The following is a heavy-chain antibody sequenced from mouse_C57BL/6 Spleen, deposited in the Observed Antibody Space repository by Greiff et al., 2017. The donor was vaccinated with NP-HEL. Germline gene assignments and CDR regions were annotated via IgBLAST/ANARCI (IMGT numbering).Heavy chain of an antibody. J-gene: IGHJ3*01. D-gene: IGHD2-4*01. V-gene: IGHV3-6*01. CDR3: ANYDYGAWFAY. Sequence: EVQVVESGPGLVKPSQSLSLTCSVTGYSITSGYYWNWIRQFPGNKLEWMGYISYDGSNNYNPTLKNRISITRDTSKNQFFLKLNSVTTEDTATYYCANYDYGAWFAYWGQGTLVTVSA. CDR2: ISYDGSN. CDR1: GYSITSGYY.